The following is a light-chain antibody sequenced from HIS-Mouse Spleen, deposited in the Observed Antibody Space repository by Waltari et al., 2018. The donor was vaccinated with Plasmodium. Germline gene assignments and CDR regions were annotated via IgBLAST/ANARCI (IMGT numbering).Light chain of an antibody. CDR2: GAS. Sequence: EIVMPQSAATLSLSPGERATLSCRASQSVSSNLAWYQQKPGQAPRLLIYGASTRATGIPARFSGSGSGTEFTLTISSLQSEDFAVYYCQQYNNWSFTFGPGTKVDIK. J-gene: IGKJ3*01. CDR3: QQYNNWSFT. V-gene: IGKV3-15*01. CDR1: QSVSSN.